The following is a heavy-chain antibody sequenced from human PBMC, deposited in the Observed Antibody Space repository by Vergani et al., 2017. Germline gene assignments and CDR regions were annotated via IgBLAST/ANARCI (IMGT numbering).Heavy chain of an antibody. D-gene: IGHD2-21*02. V-gene: IGHV4-4*03. CDR1: GGSISSSNW. Sequence: QLQLQASGPGLVKPPGTLSLTCAVSGGSISSSNWWSWVRQPPGKGLEWIGEIYHSGSTNYNPSLKSRVTISVDKSKNQFSLKLSSVTAADTAVYYCARVVVTANYYYYYGMDVWGQGTTVTVSS. CDR2: IYHSGST. CDR3: ARVVVTANYYYYYGMDV. J-gene: IGHJ6*02.